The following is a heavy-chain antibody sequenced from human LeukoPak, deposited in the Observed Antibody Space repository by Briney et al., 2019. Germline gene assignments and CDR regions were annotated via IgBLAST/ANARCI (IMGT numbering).Heavy chain of an antibody. V-gene: IGHV4-59*01. Sequence: SETLSLTCTVSGGSISSYYWSWIRQPPGKGLEWIGFIFYSGTTNYNPSLKSRVTISVDTPKNQFSLKLSSVTAADTAVYYCARPYGQQQLKYCQHWGQGTLVTVSS. CDR1: GGSISSYY. CDR3: ARPYGQQQLKYCQH. J-gene: IGHJ1*01. D-gene: IGHD6-13*01. CDR2: IFYSGTT.